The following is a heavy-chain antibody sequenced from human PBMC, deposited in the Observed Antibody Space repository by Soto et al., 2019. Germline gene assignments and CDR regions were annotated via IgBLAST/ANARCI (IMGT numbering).Heavy chain of an antibody. CDR2: ISSSSSTK. J-gene: IGHJ4*02. Sequence: EVQLVESGGGLVQPGGSLRLSCTASGFTFRSYSMHWVRQAPGKGLEWVAHISSSSSTKYYADSVKGRFTISRDNAKNSLYQEMVSVRAEDTDVYYWARVNGLAYFSGGSCYPMRHFDYWGQGALVTVS. CDR1: GFTFRSYS. D-gene: IGHD2-15*01. V-gene: IGHV3-48*01. CDR3: ARVNGLAYFSGGSCYPMRHFDY.